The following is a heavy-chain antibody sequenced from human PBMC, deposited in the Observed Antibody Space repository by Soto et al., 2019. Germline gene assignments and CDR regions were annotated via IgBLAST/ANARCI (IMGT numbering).Heavy chain of an antibody. D-gene: IGHD4-17*01. CDR3: VEGYGDHRDLHAVPTRRSSDL. CDR2: INHSGST. V-gene: IGHV4-34*01. J-gene: IGHJ2*01. Sequence: SETLSLTCAVYGGSFSGYYWSWIRQPPGKGLEWIGEINHSGSTTYNPSLKSRVTISVDTSKNQFSLKLTSVTAADTAVYYGVEGYGDHRDLHAVPTRRSSDL. CDR1: GGSFSGYY.